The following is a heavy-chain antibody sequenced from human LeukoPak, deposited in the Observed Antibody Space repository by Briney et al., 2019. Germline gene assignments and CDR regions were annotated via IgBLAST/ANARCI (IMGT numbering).Heavy chain of an antibody. J-gene: IGHJ5*02. CDR3: ARGFGDWGLSWFDP. V-gene: IGHV4-61*01. CDR2: IYYSGSA. D-gene: IGHD3-10*01. Sequence: PSETLSLTCTVSGGSVSSGSYYWSWIRQPPGKGLEWIGYIYYSGSAKYNPSLKSRVTISVDTSKNQFSLKPTSVTAADTAAYYCARGFGDWGLSWFDPWGQGTLVTVSS. CDR1: GGSVSSGSYY.